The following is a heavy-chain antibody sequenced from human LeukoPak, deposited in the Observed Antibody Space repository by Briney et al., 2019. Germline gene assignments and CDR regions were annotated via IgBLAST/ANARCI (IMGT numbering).Heavy chain of an antibody. V-gene: IGHV3-48*02. D-gene: IGHD1-26*01. CDR3: ARDEAGATVYYYYMDV. J-gene: IGHJ6*03. Sequence: PGGSLRLSCAASGFTFSSYSMNWVRQAPGKGLEWVSYISSGSSTIYYADSVKGRFTISRDNAKNSLYLQMNSLRDEDTAVYYCARDEAGATVYYYYMDVWGKGTTVTVSS. CDR2: ISSGSSTI. CDR1: GFTFSSYS.